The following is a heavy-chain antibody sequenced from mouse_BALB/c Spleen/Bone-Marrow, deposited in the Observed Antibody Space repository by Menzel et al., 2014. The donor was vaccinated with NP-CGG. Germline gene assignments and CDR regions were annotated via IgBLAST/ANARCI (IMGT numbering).Heavy chain of an antibody. CDR2: ISSGGSNT. V-gene: IGHV5-6*01. J-gene: IGHJ4*01. CDR3: ARHQRYYAMDY. CDR1: GFTFSSYG. Sequence: EVQRVESGGDLVKPGGSLKLSCAASGFTFSSYGMSWGRQTPDKRLEWVATISSGGSNTYYPDSVKGRFTISRDNAKNTLYLQMGSLKSEDTAMYYCARHQRYYAMDYWGQGTSVTVSS.